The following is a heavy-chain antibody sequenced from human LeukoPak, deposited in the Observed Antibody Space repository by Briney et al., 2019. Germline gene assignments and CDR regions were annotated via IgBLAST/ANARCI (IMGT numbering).Heavy chain of an antibody. Sequence: GESLKISCKGVGYTFATNWIGWVRQVPGKGLEWMGIIYPGDSDTRYSPSFQGQVTISADKSISTAYLQWSSLKASDTAMYYCAIPSGGFDYWGQGTLVTVSS. CDR2: IYPGDSDT. V-gene: IGHV5-51*01. CDR1: GYTFATNW. J-gene: IGHJ4*02. CDR3: AIPSGGFDY. D-gene: IGHD3-16*01.